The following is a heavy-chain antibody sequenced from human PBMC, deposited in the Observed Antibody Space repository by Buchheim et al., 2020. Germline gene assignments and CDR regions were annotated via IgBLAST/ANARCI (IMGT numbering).Heavy chain of an antibody. Sequence: QVQLVQSGAEVKKPGASVKVSCKASGYTFTSYYMHWVRQAPGQGLEWMGIINPSGGSTSYAQKFQGRVTMTRDTSTSTVYMELSRLRSEDTAVYYCARDLHYYDSSGYYFRYLFDYWGQGTL. J-gene: IGHJ4*02. CDR3: ARDLHYYDSSGYYFRYLFDY. CDR1: GYTFTSYY. CDR2: INPSGGST. D-gene: IGHD3-22*01. V-gene: IGHV1-46*01.